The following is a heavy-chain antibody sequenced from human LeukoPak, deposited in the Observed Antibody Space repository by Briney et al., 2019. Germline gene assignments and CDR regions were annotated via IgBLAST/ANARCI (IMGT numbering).Heavy chain of an antibody. V-gene: IGHV4-59*08. Sequence: SETLSLTCTVSGGSISSYYWSWIRQPPGKGLEWIGYIYYSGSTNYNPSLKSRVTISVDTSKNQFSLKLSSVTAADTAVYYCARHTYYYDSSGYLYYFDNWGQGTLVTVSS. CDR3: ARHTYYYDSSGYLYYFDN. D-gene: IGHD3-22*01. CDR2: IYYSGST. CDR1: GGSISSYY. J-gene: IGHJ4*02.